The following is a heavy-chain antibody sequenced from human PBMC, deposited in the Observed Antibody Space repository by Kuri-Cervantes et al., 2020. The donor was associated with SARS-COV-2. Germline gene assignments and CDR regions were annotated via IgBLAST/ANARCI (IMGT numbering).Heavy chain of an antibody. D-gene: IGHD2-2*01. CDR2: IIPIFGTA. V-gene: IGHV1-69*05. J-gene: IGHJ5*02. CDR3: AREGCSSTSCYSAWFDP. Sequence: SVKVSCKASGGTFSSYAISWVRQAPGQGLEWMGGIIPIFGTANYAQKFQGRVTITTDESTSTAYMELSSLRSEDTAVYYCAREGCSSTSCYSAWFDPWGQGTQVTVFS. CDR1: GGTFSSYA.